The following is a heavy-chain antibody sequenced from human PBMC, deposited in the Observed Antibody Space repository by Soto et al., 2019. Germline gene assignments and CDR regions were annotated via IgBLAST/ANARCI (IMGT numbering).Heavy chain of an antibody. CDR2: ISSSSSYI. Sequence: EVQLVESGGGLVKPGGSLRLSCAASGFTFSSYSMNWVRQAPGKGLEWVSSISSSSSYIYYADSVKGRFTISRDNAKNSLYLQMNSLRAEDTAVYYCARANNSSGWYFDYWGQGTLVTVSS. V-gene: IGHV3-21*01. J-gene: IGHJ4*02. CDR3: ARANNSSGWYFDY. D-gene: IGHD6-19*01. CDR1: GFTFSSYS.